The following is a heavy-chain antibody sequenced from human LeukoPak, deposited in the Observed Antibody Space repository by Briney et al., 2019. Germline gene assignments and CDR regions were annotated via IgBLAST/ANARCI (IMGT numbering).Heavy chain of an antibody. CDR3: ARDRAVTQDWVEFDP. D-gene: IGHD4-17*01. CDR2: IRDSGET. Sequence: PGGSLRLSCAGSGFSVSNYYMSWVRQAPGKGLEWVSLIRDSGETFYADSVKGRFTISRDNSKNTMYLQMYRLRVEDTAVYFCARDRAVTQDWVEFDPWGQGTLVTVSS. J-gene: IGHJ5*02. V-gene: IGHV3-66*03. CDR1: GFSVSNYY.